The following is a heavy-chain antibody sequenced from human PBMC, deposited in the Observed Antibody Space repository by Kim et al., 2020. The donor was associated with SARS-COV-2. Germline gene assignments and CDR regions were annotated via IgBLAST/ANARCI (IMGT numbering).Heavy chain of an antibody. D-gene: IGHD3-3*01. CDR3: ARDHREWLQYTANWYFDL. V-gene: IGHV4-59*01. CDR2: IYYSGST. J-gene: IGHJ2*01. Sequence: SETLSLTCNVSGGSISSYYWSWIRQPPGKGLEWIGYIYYSGSTNYNPSLQSRVTISVDTSKNQFSLKLSSVTAADTAVYYCARDHREWLQYTANWYFDLWGRGTLVTVSS. CDR1: GGSISSYY.